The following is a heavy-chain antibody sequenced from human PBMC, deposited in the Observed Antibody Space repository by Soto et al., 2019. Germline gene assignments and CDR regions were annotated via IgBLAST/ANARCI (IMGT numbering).Heavy chain of an antibody. Sequence: LRLSCAASGFTFSSYSMNWVRQAPGKGLEWVSSISSSSSYIYYADSVKGRFTISRDNAKNSLYLQMNSLRAEDTAVYYCARDRNIVVVPAAPYYYYYGMDVWGQGTTVTVSS. D-gene: IGHD2-2*01. CDR2: ISSSSSYI. CDR1: GFTFSSYS. J-gene: IGHJ6*02. V-gene: IGHV3-21*01. CDR3: ARDRNIVVVPAAPYYYYYGMDV.